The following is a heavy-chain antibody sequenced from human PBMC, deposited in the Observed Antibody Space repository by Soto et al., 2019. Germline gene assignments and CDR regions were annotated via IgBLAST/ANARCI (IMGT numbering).Heavy chain of an antibody. CDR1: GFTFSSYA. CDR3: AIPPWRVMAEGYFFHY. D-gene: IGHD3-16*01. V-gene: IGHV3-23*01. Sequence: EVQLLESGGGLVQPGGSLRLSCAASGFTFSSYAMSWVRQAPGKGLEWVSTLSGSGVSKYYADSVKGRFVISRDNSKNTLYLHMNSMRADDTAVYYCAIPPWRVMAEGYFFHYWGQGTLVTVSS. CDR2: LSGSGVSK. J-gene: IGHJ4*02.